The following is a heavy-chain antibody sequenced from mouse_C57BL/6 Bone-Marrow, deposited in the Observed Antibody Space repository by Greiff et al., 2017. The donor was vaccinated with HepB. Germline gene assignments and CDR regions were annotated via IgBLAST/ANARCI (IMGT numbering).Heavy chain of an antibody. J-gene: IGHJ1*03. CDR2: IRNKANGYTT. CDR3: ERLYYGSPWYFDV. D-gene: IGHD1-1*01. V-gene: IGHV7-3*01. CDR1: GFTFTDYY. Sequence: EVMLVESGGGLVQPGGSLSLSCAASGFTFTDYYMSWVRQPPGKALEWLGFIRNKANGYTTEYSASVKGRFTISRDNSQSILYLQMNALRAEDSATYYWERLYYGSPWYFDVWGTGTTVTVSS.